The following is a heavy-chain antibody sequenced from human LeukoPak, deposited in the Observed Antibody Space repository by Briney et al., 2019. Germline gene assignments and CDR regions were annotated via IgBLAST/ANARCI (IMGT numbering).Heavy chain of an antibody. CDR2: INHSGST. CDR1: GGSISNGYW. D-gene: IGHD3-22*01. CDR3: ARVDDSSVIDD. V-gene: IGHV4-4*02. Sequence: SETLSLTCAVSGGSISNGYWWSWVRQPPVKGLEWIGEINHSGSTNCNPSLKSRATISVDTSQSHFSLRLSSVTAADTAIYYCARVDDSSVIDDWGQGTLVTVSS. J-gene: IGHJ4*02.